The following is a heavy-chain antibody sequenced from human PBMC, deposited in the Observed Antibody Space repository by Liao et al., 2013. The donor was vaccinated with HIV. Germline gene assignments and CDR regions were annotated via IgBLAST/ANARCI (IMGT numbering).Heavy chain of an antibody. D-gene: IGHD5-24*01. V-gene: IGHV4-39*07. J-gene: IGHJ4*01. Sequence: QIQLQESGPRLVKPSETLSLTCTASSGTISTSSYYWAWIRQSPGQGPEWIGSIYYRGTTYYNPSLKSRVVISVDTSKNQFSLELKTVTAADTAIYYCARGRVQLLFPYFDKWGPEPWSPSL. CDR3: ARGRVQLLFPYFDK. CDR1: SGTISTSSYY. CDR2: IYYRGTT.